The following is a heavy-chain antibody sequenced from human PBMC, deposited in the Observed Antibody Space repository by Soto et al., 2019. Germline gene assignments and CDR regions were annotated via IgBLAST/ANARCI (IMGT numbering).Heavy chain of an antibody. Sequence: GESLKISCAASGFTFSSYSMNWVRQAPGKGLEWVSSISSSSSYIYYADSVKGRFTISRDNAKNSLYLQMNSLRAEDTAVYYCARDYSFYDILTGTIDDWGQGTLVTVSS. CDR2: ISSSSSYI. D-gene: IGHD3-9*01. CDR1: GFTFSSYS. CDR3: ARDYSFYDILTGTIDD. V-gene: IGHV3-21*01. J-gene: IGHJ4*02.